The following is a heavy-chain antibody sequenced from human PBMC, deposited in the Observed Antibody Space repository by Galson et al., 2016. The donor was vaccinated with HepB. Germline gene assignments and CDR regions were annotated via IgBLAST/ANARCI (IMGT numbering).Heavy chain of an antibody. D-gene: IGHD4-17*01. CDR1: GFTFSTYG. CDR3: AKVAFGDYGNFDY. V-gene: IGHV3-23*01. J-gene: IGHJ4*02. CDR2: ISASAGRT. Sequence: SLRLSCAASGFTFSTYGMSWVRQAPGKGLEWVTFISASAGRTNYADPVEGRFTSSREHSENTLFLQMNSLRVEDTTVCYCAKVAFGDYGNFDYWGQGTLVTVSS.